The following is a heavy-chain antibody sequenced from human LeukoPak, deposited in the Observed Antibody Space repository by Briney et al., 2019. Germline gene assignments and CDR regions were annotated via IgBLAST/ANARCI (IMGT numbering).Heavy chain of an antibody. J-gene: IGHJ5*02. CDR1: GGSISSGGYY. CDR2: IYHSGST. V-gene: IGHV4-30-2*01. CDR3: AREGSGCSSTSCYADNWFDP. Sequence: SETLSLTCTVSGGSISSGGYYWSWIRQHPGKGLEWIGYIYHSGSTYYNPSLKSRVTISVDRPKNQFSLKLSSVTAADTAVYYCAREGSGCSSTSCYADNWFDPWGQGTLVTVSS. D-gene: IGHD2-2*01.